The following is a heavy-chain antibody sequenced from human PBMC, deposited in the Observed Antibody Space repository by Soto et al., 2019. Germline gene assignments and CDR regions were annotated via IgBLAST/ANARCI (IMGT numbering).Heavy chain of an antibody. CDR1: GFTFSSYG. D-gene: IGHD3-22*01. Sequence: QVQLVESGGGVVQPGRSLRLSCAASGFTFSSYGMHWVRQAPGKGLEWVAVISYDGSNKYYADSVKGRFTISRDNSKNSLYLQINSLCAEDTAVYYCAKEGVYYDRSYFDYWGQGTLVTVSS. CDR3: AKEGVYYDRSYFDY. V-gene: IGHV3-30*18. J-gene: IGHJ4*02. CDR2: ISYDGSNK.